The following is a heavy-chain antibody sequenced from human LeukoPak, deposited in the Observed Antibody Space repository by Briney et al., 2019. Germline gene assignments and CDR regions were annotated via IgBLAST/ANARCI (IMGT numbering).Heavy chain of an antibody. Sequence: SETLSLTCTVSGGSISSYYWSWIRQPPGKGLEWIEYIYYSGSTNYNPSLKSRVSMSVDTSKNQFSLKLSSVTAADTAVYYCARLSTVTTSFDYWGQGTLVTVSS. D-gene: IGHD4-11*01. J-gene: IGHJ4*02. CDR2: IYYSGST. CDR1: GGSISSYY. CDR3: ARLSTVTTSFDY. V-gene: IGHV4-59*12.